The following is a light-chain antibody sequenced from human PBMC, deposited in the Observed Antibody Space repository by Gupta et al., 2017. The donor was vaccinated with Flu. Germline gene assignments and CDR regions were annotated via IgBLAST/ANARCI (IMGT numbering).Light chain of an antibody. CDR3: MQGIYWPYT. J-gene: IGKJ2*01. CDR2: KVS. Sequence: ISCRSSQSLVHSDGNTYVNWFQQRPGQSPRRLIYKVSNRDSGVPDRISGSGSGTDFTLKISGVEAEDVGVYYCMQGIYWPYTFSQGTKLEIK. CDR1: QSLVHSDGNTY. V-gene: IGKV2-30*02.